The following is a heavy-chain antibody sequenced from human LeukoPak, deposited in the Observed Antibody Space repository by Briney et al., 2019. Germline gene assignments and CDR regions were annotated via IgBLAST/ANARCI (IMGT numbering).Heavy chain of an antibody. D-gene: IGHD3-22*01. V-gene: IGHV1-18*01. CDR3: ARGGKYYYDSSGSFYYYYMDV. CDR1: GYTFTTYG. CDR2: ITPNNGNI. J-gene: IGHJ6*03. Sequence: ASVKVSCKASGYTFTTYGITWVRQAPGQGLEWMGWITPNNGNINYAQKFQGRFTMTTDTSTTTAYMELRSLRSDDTAVYYCARGGKYYYDSSGSFYYYYMDVWGKGITVTISS.